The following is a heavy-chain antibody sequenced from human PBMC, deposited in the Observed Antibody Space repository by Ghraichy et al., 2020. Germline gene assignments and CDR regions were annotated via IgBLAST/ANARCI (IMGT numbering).Heavy chain of an antibody. Sequence: TLSLTCTISGDSVSSKSGAWNWIRQSPSRGLEWLGRTFYRSKWKNDYAMSVKSRITINPDTSKNQFSLHLKSVTPEDTAIYYCAGTVAGVIDNWGQGTLVTVSS. D-gene: IGHD6-19*01. CDR2: TFYRSKWKN. V-gene: IGHV6-1*01. J-gene: IGHJ4*02. CDR3: AGTVAGVIDN. CDR1: GDSVSSKSGA.